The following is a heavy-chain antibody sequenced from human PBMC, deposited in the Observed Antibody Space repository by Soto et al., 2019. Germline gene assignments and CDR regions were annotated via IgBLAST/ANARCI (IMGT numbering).Heavy chain of an antibody. J-gene: IGHJ4*02. CDR2: ISYDGSNK. D-gene: IGHD3-22*01. V-gene: IGHV3-30*03. CDR3: ASRQGNYDSSGGHDY. Sequence: QVQLVESGGGVVQPGRSLRLSCAASGFTFSSYGMHWVRQAPGKGLEWVAVISYDGSNKYYADSVKGRFTISRDNSKNTLYLQMHTLRAEGRAGYYCASRQGNYDSSGGHDYWGQGTLVSGSS. CDR1: GFTFSSYG.